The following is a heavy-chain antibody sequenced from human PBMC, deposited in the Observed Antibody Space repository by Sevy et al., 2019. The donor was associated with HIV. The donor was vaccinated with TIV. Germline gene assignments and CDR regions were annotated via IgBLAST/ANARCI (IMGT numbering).Heavy chain of an antibody. Sequence: SETLSLTCTVSGGSISRNFWNWIRQPPGKGLEWIGYVYYSGSTNYNPSLTSRVTISRDMSKNQFSLRLTSVTAEDTAVYFCARAVTSGSYYDWYFDLWGRGTLVTVSS. CDR1: GGSISRNF. D-gene: IGHD3-10*01. V-gene: IGHV4-59*01. CDR3: ARAVTSGSYYDWYFDL. J-gene: IGHJ2*01. CDR2: VYYSGST.